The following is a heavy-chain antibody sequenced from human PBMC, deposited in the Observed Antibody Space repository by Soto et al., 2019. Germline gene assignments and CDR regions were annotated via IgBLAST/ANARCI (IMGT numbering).Heavy chain of an antibody. Sequence: GGSLRLSCAASGFTLSSYGMHWVRQAPGKGLEWVAVIWYDGSNKYYADSVKGRFTISRDNSKNTLYLQMNSLRAEDTAVYYCARAWPSSWYFDYWGQGTLVTVSS. V-gene: IGHV3-33*01. CDR2: IWYDGSNK. CDR3: ARAWPSSWYFDY. J-gene: IGHJ4*02. CDR1: GFTLSSYG. D-gene: IGHD6-13*01.